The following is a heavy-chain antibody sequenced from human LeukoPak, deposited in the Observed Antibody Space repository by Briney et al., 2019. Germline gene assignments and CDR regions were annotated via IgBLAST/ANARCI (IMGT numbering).Heavy chain of an antibody. J-gene: IGHJ4*02. Sequence: PSETLSLTCAVYGGSFSGYYWSWIRQPPGKGLEWIGEINHSGSTNYNPSLKSRVTISVDRSKNQFSLKLSSVTAADTAVYYCARSIFGVVTVFDYWGQGTLVTVSS. CDR1: GGSFSGYY. V-gene: IGHV4-34*01. CDR2: INHSGST. D-gene: IGHD3-3*01. CDR3: ARSIFGVVTVFDY.